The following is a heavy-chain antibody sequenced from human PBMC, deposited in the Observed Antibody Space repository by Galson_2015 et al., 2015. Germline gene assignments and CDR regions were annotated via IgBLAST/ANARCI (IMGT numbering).Heavy chain of an antibody. V-gene: IGHV1-46*01. CDR3: ARFAAGAAAAP. D-gene: IGHD6-13*01. CDR2: INPSGGST. Sequence: SCKASGYTFTSYYMHWVRQAPGQGLEWMGIINPSGGSTSYAQKFQGRVTMTRDTSTSTVYMELSSLRSEDTAVYYCARFAAGAAAAPWGQGTLVTVSS. CDR1: GYTFTSYY. J-gene: IGHJ5*02.